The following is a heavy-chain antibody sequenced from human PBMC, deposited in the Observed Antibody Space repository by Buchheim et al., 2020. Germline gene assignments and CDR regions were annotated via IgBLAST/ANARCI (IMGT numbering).Heavy chain of an antibody. Sequence: EVQLLESGGNLEQPGGSLRLSCAASGFTFSAYAMSWVRQAPGKGLEWVSGISASGTYYADSVKVRFTVSRDDSRSMLYLQMNSLSAEDTAIYYCLRGITAPDYWGQGTL. CDR1: GFTFSAYA. J-gene: IGHJ4*02. V-gene: IGHV3-23*01. D-gene: IGHD1-14*01. CDR2: ISASGT. CDR3: LRGITAPDY.